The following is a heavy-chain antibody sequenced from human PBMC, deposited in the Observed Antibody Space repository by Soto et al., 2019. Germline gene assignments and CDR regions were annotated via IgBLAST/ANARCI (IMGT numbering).Heavy chain of an antibody. J-gene: IGHJ4*02. CDR1: GFTFSSYS. V-gene: IGHV3-21*01. D-gene: IGHD6-19*01. CDR2: ISSSSSYI. Sequence: LRLSCAASGFTFSSYSMNWVRQAPGKGLEWVSSISSSSSYIYYADSVKGRFTISRDNAKNSLYLQMNSLRAEDTAVYYCARDLGPHSSGGVAWDYWGQGTLVTVSS. CDR3: ARDLGPHSSGGVAWDY.